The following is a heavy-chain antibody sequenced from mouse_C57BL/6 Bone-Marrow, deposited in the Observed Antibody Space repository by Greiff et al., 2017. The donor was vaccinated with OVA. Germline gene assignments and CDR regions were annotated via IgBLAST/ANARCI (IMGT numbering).Heavy chain of an antibody. CDR1: GYAFTNYL. Sequence: QVQLQQSGAELVRPGTSVKVSCKASGYAFTNYLIEWVKQRPGQGLEWIGVINPGSGGTNYNEKFKGKATLTADKSSSTAYMQLSSLTSEDSAVYFCERGEVLICYDYGGAWFDYWGQGTLVTVSA. J-gene: IGHJ3*01. CDR2: INPGSGGT. CDR3: ERGEVLICYDYGGAWFDY. V-gene: IGHV1-54*01. D-gene: IGHD2-4*01.